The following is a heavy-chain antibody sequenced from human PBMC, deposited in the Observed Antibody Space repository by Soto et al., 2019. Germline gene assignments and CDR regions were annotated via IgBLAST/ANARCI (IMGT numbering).Heavy chain of an antibody. CDR3: ARGPDPTYSDY. Sequence: QVQVVQSGAEVKKPGASVKVSCKASGYTFTNYGISWVRQAPGQGLEWMGWINVYNGNTNYAQKLQGRVIMTTDTSTSTAYMELKSLRSDDTAVYYCARGPDPTYSDYWGQETLVTVSS. J-gene: IGHJ4*02. CDR1: GYTFTNYG. V-gene: IGHV1-18*01. CDR2: INVYNGNT.